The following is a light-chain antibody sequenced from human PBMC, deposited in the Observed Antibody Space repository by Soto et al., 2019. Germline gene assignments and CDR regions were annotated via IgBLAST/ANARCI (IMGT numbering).Light chain of an antibody. Sequence: EIVLTQSPGTLSLSPGERATLSCRASQSVTSTFLAWYQQKPGQAPRLLISGASSRATGIPDRFSGSGSGTDFSLPISRLEPADFAVYYCQQYGTSPPITFGQGTRLEIK. J-gene: IGKJ5*01. CDR1: QSVTSTF. CDR3: QQYGTSPPIT. CDR2: GAS. V-gene: IGKV3-20*01.